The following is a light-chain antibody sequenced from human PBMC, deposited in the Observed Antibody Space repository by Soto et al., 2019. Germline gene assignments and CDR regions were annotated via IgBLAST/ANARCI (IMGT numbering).Light chain of an antibody. J-gene: IGLJ1*01. V-gene: IGLV2-14*01. CDR1: SSDVGGYNY. CDR2: DVS. CDR3: SSYTSSSTRG. Sequence: QSALTQPASVSGSPGQSITISCTGTSSDVGGYNYVSWYQQHPGKAPKLIIYDVSNRPSGVSNRFSGSKSGNTASLTISGLQAEDEADYYCSSYTSSSTRGFGTGTKVNV.